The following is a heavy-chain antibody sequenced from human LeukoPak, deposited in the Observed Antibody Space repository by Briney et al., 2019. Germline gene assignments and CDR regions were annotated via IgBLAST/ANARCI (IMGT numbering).Heavy chain of an antibody. V-gene: IGHV3-23*01. CDR2: ISGSGGST. CDR1: GFTFSSYA. CDR3: AKDLKRGNGAFDI. J-gene: IGHJ3*02. D-gene: IGHD3-10*01. Sequence: GGSLRLSCAASGFTFSSYAMSWVRQAPGKGLEWVSAISGSGGSTYYADSVKGRFTISRDNSKNTLYLQMNSLRAEDTAVHYCAKDLKRGNGAFDIWGQGTMVTVSS.